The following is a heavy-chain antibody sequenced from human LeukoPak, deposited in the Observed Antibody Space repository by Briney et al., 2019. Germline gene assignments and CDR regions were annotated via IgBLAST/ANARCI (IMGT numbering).Heavy chain of an antibody. CDR3: ARGDYYDSSGKVGY. J-gene: IGHJ4*02. CDR1: GYTFTSYG. V-gene: IGHV1-18*01. CDR2: ISAYNGNT. Sequence: ASVKVSCKASGYTFTSYGISWVRQAPGQGLEWMGWISAYNGNTNYAQKLQGRVTMTTDTSTSTAYMELRSLRSDDTAVYYCARGDYYDSSGKVGYWGQGTLVTVSS. D-gene: IGHD3-22*01.